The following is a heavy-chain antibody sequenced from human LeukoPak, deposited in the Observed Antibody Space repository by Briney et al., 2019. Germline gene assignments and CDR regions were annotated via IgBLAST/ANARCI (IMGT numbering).Heavy chain of an antibody. CDR2: IYYSGST. CDR1: GGSISSSSYY. V-gene: IGHV4-39*01. Sequence: PSETLFLTCTVSGGSISSSSYYWGWIRQPPGKGLEWIGSIYYSGSTYYNPSLKSRVTISVDTSKNQFSLKLSSVTAADTAVYYCARRSPLPLQLWLPPADAFDIWGQGTMVTVSS. D-gene: IGHD5-18*01. CDR3: ARRSPLPLQLWLPPADAFDI. J-gene: IGHJ3*02.